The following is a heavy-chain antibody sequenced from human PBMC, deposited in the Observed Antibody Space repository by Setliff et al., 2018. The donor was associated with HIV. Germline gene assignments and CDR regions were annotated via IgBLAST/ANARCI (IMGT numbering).Heavy chain of an antibody. J-gene: IGHJ6*03. CDR1: GGSFSGYY. CDR3: NIYYYYMDV. Sequence: SETLSLTCAVYGGSFSGYYWSWIRQPPGKGLEWIGEINHSGSTNYNPSLKSRVTISVDTSKNQFSLKLSSVTAADTAVYYRNIYYYYMDVWGKGTTVTVSS. CDR2: INHSGST. V-gene: IGHV4-34*01.